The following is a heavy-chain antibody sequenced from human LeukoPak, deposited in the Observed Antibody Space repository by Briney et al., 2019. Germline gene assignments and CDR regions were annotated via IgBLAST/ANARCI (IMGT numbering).Heavy chain of an antibody. J-gene: IGHJ4*02. Sequence: GGSLRLSCAASGLTVSSNYMSWVRQAPGKGLEWVSVIYTGGSTYYSDSVKGRFTISRDSSKNTLYLQMNNLRAEDTAVYYCARVNVGFDSSGYYPTTFDYWGQGTLVTVSS. V-gene: IGHV3-53*01. D-gene: IGHD3-22*01. CDR2: IYTGGST. CDR1: GLTVSSNY. CDR3: ARVNVGFDSSGYYPTTFDY.